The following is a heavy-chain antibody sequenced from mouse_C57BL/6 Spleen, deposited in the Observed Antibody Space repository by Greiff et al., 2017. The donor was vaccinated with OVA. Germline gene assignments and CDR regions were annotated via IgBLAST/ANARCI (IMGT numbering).Heavy chain of an antibody. D-gene: IGHD2-5*01. J-gene: IGHJ3*01. CDR2: ISSGGSYT. Sequence: VQLQQSGGDLVKPGGSLKLSCAASGFTFSSYGMSWVRQTPDKRLEWVATISSGGSYTYSPDSVKGRFTISRDNAKNTLYLQMSSLKSEDTAMYYCARQSNPAWFAYWGQGTLVTVSA. CDR3: ARQSNPAWFAY. CDR1: GFTFSSYG. V-gene: IGHV5-6*01.